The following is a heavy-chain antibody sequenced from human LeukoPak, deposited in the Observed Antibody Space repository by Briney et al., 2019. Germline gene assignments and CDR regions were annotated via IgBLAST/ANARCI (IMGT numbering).Heavy chain of an antibody. V-gene: IGHV3-48*03. J-gene: IGHJ3*02. CDR3: ARGHIVVVTPTRGGAFDI. Sequence: PGGSLRLSCAASGFTFSSYEMNWVRQAPGKGLEWVSYISSSGSTIYYADSVKGRFTISRDNAKNSLYLQMNSLRAADTAVYYCARGHIVVVTPTRGGAFDIWGQGTMDTVSS. CDR1: GFTFSSYE. CDR2: ISSSGSTI. D-gene: IGHD2-21*02.